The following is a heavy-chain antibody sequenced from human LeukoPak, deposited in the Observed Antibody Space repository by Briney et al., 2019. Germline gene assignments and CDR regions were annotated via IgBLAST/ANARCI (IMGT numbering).Heavy chain of an antibody. J-gene: IGHJ4*02. CDR3: ARHGNWNPFDY. CDR2: INHSGST. V-gene: IGHV4-34*01. D-gene: IGHD1-20*01. CDR1: GGSFSGYY. Sequence: SETLSLTCAVYGGSFSGYYWSWIRQPPGKGLEWIGEINHSGSTNYNPSPKSRVTISVDTSKNQFSLKLSSVTAADTAVYYCARHGNWNPFDYWGQGTLVTVSS.